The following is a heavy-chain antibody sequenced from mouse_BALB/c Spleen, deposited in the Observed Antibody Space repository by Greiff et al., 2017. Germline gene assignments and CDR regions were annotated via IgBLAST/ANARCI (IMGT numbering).Heavy chain of an antibody. V-gene: IGHV5-4*02. CDR2: ISDGGSYT. Sequence: EVKLMESGGGLVKPGGSLKLSCAASGFTFSDYYMYWVRQTPEKRLEWVATISDGGSYTYYPDSVKGRFTISRGNAKNNLYLQMSSLKSEDTAMYYCARDVGYWGQGTTLTVSS. J-gene: IGHJ2*01. CDR3: ARDVGY. CDR1: GFTFSDYY.